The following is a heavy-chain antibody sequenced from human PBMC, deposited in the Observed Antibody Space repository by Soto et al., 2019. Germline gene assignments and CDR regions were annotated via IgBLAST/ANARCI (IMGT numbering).Heavy chain of an antibody. CDR2: IWYDGSNE. V-gene: IGHV3-33*01. J-gene: IGHJ4*02. CDR3: ARAGGCNYGEQTFDY. CDR1: GFRFSGYA. D-gene: IGHD5-18*01. Sequence: QVQLVESGGGVVQPGRSLRLSCAASGFRFSGYAMHWVRQAPGKGLEWVAVIWYDGSNENYADPVRGRFTISRDNSKNMVYLQMTSLRAEDTAVYYCARAGGCNYGEQTFDYWGQGTLVTVSS.